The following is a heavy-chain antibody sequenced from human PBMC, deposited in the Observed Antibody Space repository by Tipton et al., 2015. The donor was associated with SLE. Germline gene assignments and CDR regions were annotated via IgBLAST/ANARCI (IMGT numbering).Heavy chain of an antibody. Sequence: TLSLTCTVSTYSISTGYYWGWVRQPPGKGLEWIGSFYHSGDTYYNPSLKSRVTMSLDTSKNQFSLRLSSVTAADTAVYYCARHPTYFDYWGQGTLVTVSS. CDR3: ARHPTYFDY. CDR2: FYHSGDT. J-gene: IGHJ4*02. V-gene: IGHV4-38-2*02. CDR1: TYSISTGYY.